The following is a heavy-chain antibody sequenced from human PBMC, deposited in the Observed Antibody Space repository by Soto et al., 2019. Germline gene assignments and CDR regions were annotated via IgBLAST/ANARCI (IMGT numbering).Heavy chain of an antibody. V-gene: IGHV4-31*03. CDR3: ARYLQNNWFDP. J-gene: IGHJ5*02. Sequence: SETLSLTCTVSGGSISSGGYYWSWIRQHPGKGLEWIGYIYYSGSTYYNPSLKSRVTISVDTSKNQFSLKLSSVTAADTAVYYGARYLQNNWFDPWGKGTLVTVSS. D-gene: IGHD4-4*01. CDR1: GGSISSGGYY. CDR2: IYYSGST.